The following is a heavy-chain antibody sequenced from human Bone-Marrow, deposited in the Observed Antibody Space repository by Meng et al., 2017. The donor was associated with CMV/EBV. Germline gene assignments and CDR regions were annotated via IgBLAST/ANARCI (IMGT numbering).Heavy chain of an antibody. CDR1: RSTFSSYG. CDR3: AKDMGPIVGGTGGDYV. J-gene: IGHJ4*02. V-gene: IGHV3-30*02. CDR2: IRYDGSNK. D-gene: IGHD1-26*01. Sequence: SLSLSSPVDRSTFSSYGMHCVRQAPGNGLEWEAFIRYDGSNKYYADSVKGRFTISRDNSKNTPYLQMNSLRAEDTAVYYCAKDMGPIVGGTGGDYVRGQGTLVTAPQ.